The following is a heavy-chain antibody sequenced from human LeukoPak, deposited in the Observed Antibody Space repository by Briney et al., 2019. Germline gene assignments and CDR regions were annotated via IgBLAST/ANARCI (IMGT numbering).Heavy chain of an antibody. D-gene: IGHD1-20*01. CDR2: IKQDGSEK. V-gene: IGHV3-7*01. Sequence: PGGSLRLSCAASGFTFSSYWMSWVRQAPGKGLEWVANIKQDGSEKYYVDSVKGRLTISRDNATNSLYLQMNSLRAEDTAVYYCARITAGIATRRGKVYYYYYYMDVWGKGTTVTVSS. J-gene: IGHJ6*03. CDR1: GFTFSSYW. CDR3: ARITAGIATRRGKVYYYYYYMDV.